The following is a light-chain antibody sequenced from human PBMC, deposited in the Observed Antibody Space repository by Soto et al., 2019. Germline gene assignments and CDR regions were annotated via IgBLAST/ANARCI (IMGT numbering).Light chain of an antibody. J-gene: IGKJ2*02. Sequence: DIQMTQSPSTLSASVGDRVTITCRASQSISTWLAWYQQKPGKAPKLLIYDASSLESGVPLRFSGSGSGTEFTLTISILQPDDFATYYCQQYNSYCTFGQGTKLEIK. CDR3: QQYNSYCT. CDR1: QSISTW. CDR2: DAS. V-gene: IGKV1-5*01.